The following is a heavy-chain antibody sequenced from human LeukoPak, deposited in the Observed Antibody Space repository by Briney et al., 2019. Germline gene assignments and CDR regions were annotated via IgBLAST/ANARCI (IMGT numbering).Heavy chain of an antibody. Sequence: SETLSLTCTVSGGSISSGSYYWSWIRQPAGKGLEWIGRIYTSGSTNYNPSLKSRVTISVDTSKDQFSLKLSSVTAADTAVYYCAGNYYGSGSYYSEDRYWGQGTLVTVSS. CDR3: AGNYYGSGSYYSEDRY. CDR2: IYTSGST. D-gene: IGHD3-10*01. CDR1: GGSISSGSYY. J-gene: IGHJ4*02. V-gene: IGHV4-61*02.